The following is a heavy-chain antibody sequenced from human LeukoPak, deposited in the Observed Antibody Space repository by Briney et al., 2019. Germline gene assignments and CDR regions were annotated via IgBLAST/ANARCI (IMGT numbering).Heavy chain of an antibody. J-gene: IGHJ4*02. V-gene: IGHV1-18*01. D-gene: IGHD3-3*01. CDR3: ARRYDFWSGYEDY. CDR1: GYAFTTYG. CDR2: ISTHNGNT. Sequence: ASVKVSCKASGYAFTTYGISWVRQAPGQGLEWMGWISTHNGNTNYAQNLQGRVTMTTDTPTSTAYMELRSLRSDDTAVYYCARRYDFWSGYEDYWGQGTLVTVSS.